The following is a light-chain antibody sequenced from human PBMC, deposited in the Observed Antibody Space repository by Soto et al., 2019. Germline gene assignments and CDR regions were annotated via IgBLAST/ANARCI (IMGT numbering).Light chain of an antibody. V-gene: IGKV3-20*01. Sequence: EIVLTQSPDTLSSSPGERLTLSCRASQSVRNNYLAWYQLKPGQAPRLLIYETYRRATGIPDRFSGSGSGTDFTLTISRLEPEDFAMYYCQQYGSSVWTFGQGTKVDI. J-gene: IGKJ1*01. CDR1: QSVRNNY. CDR3: QQYGSSVWT. CDR2: ETY.